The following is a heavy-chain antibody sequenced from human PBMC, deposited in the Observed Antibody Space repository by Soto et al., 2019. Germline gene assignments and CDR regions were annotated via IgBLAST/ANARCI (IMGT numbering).Heavy chain of an antibody. J-gene: IGHJ6*01. Sequence: PSETLSLTCTVSGGSISSYYWSWIRQPPGKGLEWIGYIYYSGSTNYNPSLKSRVTISVETSKNQFSLKLSSVTAADTAVYYCARFGETCANYDSYYGMDEWGQGTTVNVSS. CDR3: ARFGETCANYDSYYGMDE. D-gene: IGHD3-10*01. V-gene: IGHV4-59*01. CDR1: GGSISSYY. CDR2: IYYSGST.